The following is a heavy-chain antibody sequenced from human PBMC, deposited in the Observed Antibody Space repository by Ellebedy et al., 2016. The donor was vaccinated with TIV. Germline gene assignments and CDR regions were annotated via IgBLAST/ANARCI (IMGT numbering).Heavy chain of an antibody. V-gene: IGHV4-61*02. CDR3: ASVVPAGWFDP. D-gene: IGHD2-2*01. Sequence: SETLSLXXTVSGGSISSGSYYWSWIRQPAGKGLEWIGRIYTSGSTNYNPSLKSRVTMSVDTSKNQFSLKLSSVTAADTAVYYCASVVPAGWFDPWGQGTLVTVSS. J-gene: IGHJ5*02. CDR1: GGSISSGSYY. CDR2: IYTSGST.